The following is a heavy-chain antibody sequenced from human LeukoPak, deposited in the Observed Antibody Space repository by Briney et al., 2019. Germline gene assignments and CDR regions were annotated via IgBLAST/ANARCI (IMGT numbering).Heavy chain of an antibody. CDR1: GFTFSSYA. Sequence: GRSLRLSCAASGFTFSSYALHWVRQAPGKGLEWVALISYDGTNKHYADSVKGRFTISRDNSKNTLYLQMNSLRAEDTAVYYCAREVMRWDDGRDAFDIWGQGTMVTVSS. CDR3: AREVMRWDDGRDAFDI. J-gene: IGHJ3*02. V-gene: IGHV3-30-3*01. D-gene: IGHD1-26*01. CDR2: ISYDGTNK.